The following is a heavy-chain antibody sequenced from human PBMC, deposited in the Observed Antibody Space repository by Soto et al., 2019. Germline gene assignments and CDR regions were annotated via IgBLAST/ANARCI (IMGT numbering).Heavy chain of an antibody. D-gene: IGHD1-26*01. CDR3: AGMSGTYHRAFDI. CDR1: GFTFSSNS. J-gene: IGHJ3*02. Sequence: EVQLVESGGGLVKPGGSLRLSCAAPGFTFSSNSMNWVRQAPGKGLEWVSSIIISSTSIYYADSVKGRFTISRDNAKNSLYLQMNSLRAEDTAVYYCAGMSGTYHRAFDIWGQGTMVIVSS. CDR2: IIISSTSI. V-gene: IGHV3-21*01.